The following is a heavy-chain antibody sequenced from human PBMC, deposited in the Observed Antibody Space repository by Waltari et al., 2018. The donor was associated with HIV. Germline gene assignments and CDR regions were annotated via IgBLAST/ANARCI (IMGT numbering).Heavy chain of an antibody. V-gene: IGHV1-3*01. J-gene: IGHJ2*01. Sequence: NAGNGNTKYSQKFQGRVTITRDTSASTAYMELSSLRSEDTAVYYCARGPGYCSSTSCSFDWYFDLWGRGTLVTVSS. D-gene: IGHD2-2*01. CDR3: ARGPGYCSSTSCSFDWYFDL. CDR2: NAGNGNT.